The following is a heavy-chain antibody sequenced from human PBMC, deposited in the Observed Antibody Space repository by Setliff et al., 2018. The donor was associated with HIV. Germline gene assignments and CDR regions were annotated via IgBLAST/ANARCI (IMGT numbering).Heavy chain of an antibody. V-gene: IGHV3-30*07. D-gene: IGHD6-6*01. CDR2: ISFDGSRT. J-gene: IGHJ4*02. Sequence: GGSLRLSCVASGFTFRTFAMHWVRQAPGKGLEWVSVISFDGSRTSYADSVKGRFSISRDNAKNSLYLQMNSLRAEDTAVYYCARDEPKNTEAAPGYWGQGTLVTVSS. CDR3: ARDEPKNTEAAPGY. CDR1: GFTFRTFA.